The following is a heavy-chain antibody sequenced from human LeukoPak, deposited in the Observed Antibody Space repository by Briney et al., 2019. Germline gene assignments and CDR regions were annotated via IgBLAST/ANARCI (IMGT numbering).Heavy chain of an antibody. CDR1: GFTFDDYA. J-gene: IGHJ6*02. V-gene: IGHV3-43*02. D-gene: IGHD1-26*01. CDR2: ISGDGGST. CDR3: AKDLSGRTPLFYYYYGMDV. Sequence: GGSLRLSCAASGFTFDDYAMHWVRQAPGKGLEWVSLISGDGGSTYYADSVKGRFTISRDNSKNSLYLQMNSLRTEDTALYYCAKDLSGRTPLFYYYYGMDVWGQGTTVTVSS.